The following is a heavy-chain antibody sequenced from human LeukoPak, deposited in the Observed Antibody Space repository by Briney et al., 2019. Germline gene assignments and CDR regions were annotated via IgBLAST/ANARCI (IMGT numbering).Heavy chain of an antibody. Sequence: ASVKVSCKASGYTFTSYGISWVRQAPGQGLEWMGWISAYNGNTNYAQKLQGRVTMTTDTSTSTAYMELRSLRSDDTAVYYCARDLRYSSSPGIHYFDYWGQGTLVTVSS. CDR2: ISAYNGNT. CDR1: GYTFTSYG. CDR3: ARDLRYSSSPGIHYFDY. J-gene: IGHJ4*02. V-gene: IGHV1-18*01. D-gene: IGHD6-6*01.